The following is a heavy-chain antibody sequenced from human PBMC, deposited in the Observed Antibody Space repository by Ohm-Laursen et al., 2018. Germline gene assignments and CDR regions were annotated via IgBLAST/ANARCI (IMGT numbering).Heavy chain of an antibody. J-gene: IGHJ6*02. Sequence: GSLRLSCAASGFIFSSFAMTWVRQAPGKGLEWVSTISGSSAGTNYADSVKGRFTISRDNSKNTLYLQMNSLRAEDTAVYYCARGSGSYFLDYGMDVWGQGTTVTVSS. V-gene: IGHV3-23*01. CDR3: ARGSGSYFLDYGMDV. D-gene: IGHD3-10*01. CDR1: GFIFSSFA. CDR2: ISGSSAGT.